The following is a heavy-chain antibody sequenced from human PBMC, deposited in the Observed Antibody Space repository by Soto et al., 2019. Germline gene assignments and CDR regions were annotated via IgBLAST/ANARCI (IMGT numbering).Heavy chain of an antibody. Sequence: GSLRLSCTASGFTFGAYTLAWVRQAPGKGLEWVGSIRSTVYGATTYYDASVRDRFIISKDESKSVAYLQMNSLRTEDTAVYFCTRVREWLIRIRFRYYGLDVWGQGTTVTVSS. CDR2: IRSTVYGATT. CDR1: GFTFGAYT. CDR3: TRVREWLIRIRFRYYGLDV. J-gene: IGHJ6*02. D-gene: IGHD6-19*01. V-gene: IGHV3-49*04.